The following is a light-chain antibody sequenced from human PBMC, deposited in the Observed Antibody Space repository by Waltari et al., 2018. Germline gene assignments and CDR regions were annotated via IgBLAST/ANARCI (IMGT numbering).Light chain of an antibody. CDR3: QSADYTHTV. V-gene: IGLV3-25*03. J-gene: IGLJ3*02. CDR1: ALPKQF. CDR2: KDS. Sequence: SFELTQPPSVSVSPGQTASITCSGDALPKQFAYWYQKKPGQDPVLIIYKDSEMPSGVPERFSGATSGTTVTLTISGVQAEDEADYFCQSADYTHTVFGGGTKLTVL.